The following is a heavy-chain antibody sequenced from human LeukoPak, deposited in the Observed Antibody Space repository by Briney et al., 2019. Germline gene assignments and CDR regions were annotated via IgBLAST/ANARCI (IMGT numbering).Heavy chain of an antibody. CDR1: GGSISSSSYY. V-gene: IGHV4-39*01. J-gene: IGHJ4*02. CDR2: IYYSGAT. D-gene: IGHD6-13*01. CDR3: ARHGIAAAGTYFDY. Sequence: PSETLSLTCTVSGGSISSSSYYWGWIRQPPGKGLEWIGCIYYSGATYYNPSLKSRVTISVDTSKSHFSLRLSSVTAADTAVYYCARHGIAAAGTYFDYWGQGTLVTVSS.